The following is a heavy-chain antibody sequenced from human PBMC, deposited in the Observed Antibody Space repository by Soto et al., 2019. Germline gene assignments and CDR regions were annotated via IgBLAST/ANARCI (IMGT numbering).Heavy chain of an antibody. CDR1: GGTLSSYT. CDR3: ARDGTPDGDFAHFDY. V-gene: IGHV1-69*08. Sequence: QVQLVQSGAEVKKPGSSVKVSCKASGGTLSSYTISWVRQAPGQGLEWMGRIIPILGIANYAQKFQGRVTITADKSTSTAYMELSSLRSEDTAVYYCARDGTPDGDFAHFDYWGQGTLVTVAS. J-gene: IGHJ4*02. D-gene: IGHD4-17*01. CDR2: IIPILGIA.